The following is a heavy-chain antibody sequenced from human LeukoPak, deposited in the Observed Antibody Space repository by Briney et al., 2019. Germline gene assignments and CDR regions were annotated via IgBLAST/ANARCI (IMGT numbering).Heavy chain of an antibody. J-gene: IGHJ4*02. D-gene: IGHD5-18*01. CDR1: GGSFSGYY. V-gene: IGHV4-34*01. CDR3: ARTGFNVDTAAIYFDY. CDR2: INHSGST. Sequence: SETLSLTCAVYGGSFSGYYWSWIRQPPGKGLEWIGEINHSGSTNYNPSLKSRVTISVDTSKNQFSLKLSPVTAADTAVYYCARTGFNVDTAAIYFDYWGQGTLVTVSS.